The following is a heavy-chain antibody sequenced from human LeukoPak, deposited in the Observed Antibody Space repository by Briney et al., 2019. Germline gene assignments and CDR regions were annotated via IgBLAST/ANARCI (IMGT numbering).Heavy chain of an antibody. CDR2: INHSGST. CDR3: ARRYCSSTSCYMWDY. D-gene: IGHD2-2*02. Sequence: SVTLSLTCAVYGGSFSGYYWSWIRQPPGKGLEWIGEINHSGSTNYNPSLKSRVTISVDTSKNQFSLKLSSVTAADTAVYYCARRYCSSTSCYMWDYWGQGTLVTVSS. CDR1: GGSFSGYY. V-gene: IGHV4-34*01. J-gene: IGHJ4*02.